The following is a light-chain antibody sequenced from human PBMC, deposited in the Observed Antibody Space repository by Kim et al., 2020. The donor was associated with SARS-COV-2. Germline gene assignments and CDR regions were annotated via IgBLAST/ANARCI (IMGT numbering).Light chain of an antibody. J-gene: IGLJ3*02. CDR2: RNN. V-gene: IGLV10-54*04. Sequence: QAGLTQPPSVSKGLGQTATLTCTGNNNNVGNQGAAWLQQHQGHPPKLLSYRNNNRPSGISERFSASRSGDTASLTITGLQPEDETDYYCSAWDSSLNVWVFSVEAKLTVL. CDR3: SAWDSSLNVWV. CDR1: NNNVGNQG.